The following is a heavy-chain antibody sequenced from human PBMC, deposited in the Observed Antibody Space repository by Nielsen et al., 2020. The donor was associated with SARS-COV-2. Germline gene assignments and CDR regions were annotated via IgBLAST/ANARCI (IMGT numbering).Heavy chain of an antibody. V-gene: IGHV3-9*01. Sequence: SLKISCAASGFTFGDNGMHWVRQAPGKGLEWVSGISRSSGSIGYADSVEGRFTISRDNAKNSLYLQMNSLRAEDTALYYCATQAVAGTETYYGMDVWGQGTTVTVSS. CDR2: ISRSSGSI. CDR3: ATQAVAGTETYYGMDV. D-gene: IGHD6-19*01. CDR1: GFTFGDNG. J-gene: IGHJ6*02.